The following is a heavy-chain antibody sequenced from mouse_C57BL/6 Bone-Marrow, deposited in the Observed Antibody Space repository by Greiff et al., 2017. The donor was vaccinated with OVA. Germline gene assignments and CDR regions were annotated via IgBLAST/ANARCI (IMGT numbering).Heavy chain of an antibody. CDR1: GFTFSSYG. Sequence: EVQLVESGGDLVKPGGSLKLSCAASGFTFSSYGMSWVRQTPDKRLEWVATISSGGSYTYYPDSVKGRFTISRDNAKNTLYLQMSSLKSEDTAMYYFARQIYDGYYYAMDYWGQGTSVTVSS. J-gene: IGHJ4*01. CDR3: ARQIYDGYYYAMDY. CDR2: ISSGGSYT. V-gene: IGHV5-6*01. D-gene: IGHD2-3*01.